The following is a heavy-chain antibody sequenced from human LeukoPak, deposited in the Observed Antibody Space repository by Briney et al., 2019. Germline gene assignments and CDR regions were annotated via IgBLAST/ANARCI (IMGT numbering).Heavy chain of an antibody. CDR1: GGSFSGYY. CDR3: ARHEGYCSSTTCSIGTFDY. CDR2: INHSGST. Sequence: SETLSLTCAVYGGSFSGYYWSWIRQPPGKGLEWIGEINHSGSTNYNPSLKSRVTISVDTSKNQFSLKLSSVTAADTAVYYCARHEGYCSSTTCSIGTFDYWGQGTPVTVSS. J-gene: IGHJ4*02. V-gene: IGHV4-34*01. D-gene: IGHD2-2*01.